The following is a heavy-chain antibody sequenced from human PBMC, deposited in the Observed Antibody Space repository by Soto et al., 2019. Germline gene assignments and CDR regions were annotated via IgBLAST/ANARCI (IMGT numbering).Heavy chain of an antibody. CDR2: IDWDDDK. D-gene: IGHD6-6*01. V-gene: IGHV2-70*01. Sequence: SGPTLVNPTQTLTLTCTFSGFSLSTSGMCVSWIRQPPGKALEWLALIDWDDDKYYSTSLKTRLTISKDTSKNQVVLTMTNMDPVDTATYYCARIRSSSIAAPEYYYYGMDVWGQGTTVTVS. CDR3: ARIRSSSIAAPEYYYYGMDV. CDR1: GFSLSTSGMC. J-gene: IGHJ6*02.